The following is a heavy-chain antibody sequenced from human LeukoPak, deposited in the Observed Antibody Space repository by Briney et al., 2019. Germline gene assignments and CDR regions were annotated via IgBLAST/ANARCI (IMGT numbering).Heavy chain of an antibody. Sequence: GESLRLSCVASGFTFSSHVMNWVRQAPGKGLEWVGNIKPDGSQTYYVDSVKGRFTISRDNAKNSVSLQLNSLRAEDTAVYFCVRSIDAWGQGTLVTVSS. CDR3: VRSIDA. CDR2: IKPDGSQT. D-gene: IGHD3-3*01. CDR1: GFTFSSHV. J-gene: IGHJ5*02. V-gene: IGHV3-7*03.